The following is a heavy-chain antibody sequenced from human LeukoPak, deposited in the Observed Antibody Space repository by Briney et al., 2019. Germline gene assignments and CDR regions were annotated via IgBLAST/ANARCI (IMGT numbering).Heavy chain of an antibody. Sequence: GASVKVSCKASGYTFTSYDINWLRQATGQGLEWMGWMNPNSGNTGYAQKFQGRVTITRNTSISTAYMELNSLRSEDTAVYYCASPIAVTTAFDYWGQGTLVTVSS. D-gene: IGHD4-17*01. J-gene: IGHJ4*02. CDR3: ASPIAVTTAFDY. CDR2: MNPNSGNT. CDR1: GYTFTSYD. V-gene: IGHV1-8*03.